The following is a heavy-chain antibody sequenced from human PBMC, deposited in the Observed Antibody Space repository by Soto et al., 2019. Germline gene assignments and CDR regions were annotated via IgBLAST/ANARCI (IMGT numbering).Heavy chain of an antibody. CDR3: AREKEPWIAARCWFDP. CDR1: GGTFSSYA. Sequence: QVQLVQSGAEVKKPGSSVKVSCKASGGTFSSYAISWVRQAPGQGLEWMGGIIPIFGTANYAQKFQGRVTITADESTGTAYMELSSLRSEDTAVYYCAREKEPWIAARCWFDPWGQGTLVTVSS. CDR2: IIPIFGTA. D-gene: IGHD6-6*01. J-gene: IGHJ5*02. V-gene: IGHV1-69*01.